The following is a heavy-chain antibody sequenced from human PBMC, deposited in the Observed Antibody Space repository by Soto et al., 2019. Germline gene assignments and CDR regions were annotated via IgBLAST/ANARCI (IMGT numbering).Heavy chain of an antibody. Sequence: QVQLVESGGGVVQPGRSLRLSCAASGFTFSSYGMHWVRQAPGKGLEWVAVIWYDGSNKYYADSVKGRFTISRDNSKNMLYLQMNSLRAEDTAVYYCAIDEGLGVNYYYYGMDVWGQGTTVTVSS. D-gene: IGHD3-10*01. CDR1: GFTFSSYG. V-gene: IGHV3-33*01. J-gene: IGHJ6*02. CDR2: IWYDGSNK. CDR3: AIDEGLGVNYYYYGMDV.